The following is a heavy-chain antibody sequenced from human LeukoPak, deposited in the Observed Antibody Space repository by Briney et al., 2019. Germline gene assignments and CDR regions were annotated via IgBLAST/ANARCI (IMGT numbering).Heavy chain of an antibody. D-gene: IGHD6-19*01. CDR1: GVSISNYH. CDR3: ARGRSVAAPLYDI. V-gene: IGHV4-59*01. Sequence: SETLSLTCVVSGVSISNYHWTWLRQPPGKGLDWIGYVDYSGGTNNNPSLESRVTISVDTSKNQLSLKLTSVTAADTAVYYCARGRSVAAPLYDIWGPGTMVTVSS. J-gene: IGHJ3*02. CDR2: VDYSGGT.